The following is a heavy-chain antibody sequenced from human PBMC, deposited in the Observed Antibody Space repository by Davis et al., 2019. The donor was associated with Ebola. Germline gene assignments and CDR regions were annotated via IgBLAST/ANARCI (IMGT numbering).Heavy chain of an antibody. Sequence: SETLSLTCTVSGGSISSYYWSWIRQPPGKGLEWIGYIDYSGSPNYNPSLKSRVTMSVDTSKNQFSLKMSSVTAADTAVYYCARLPRGDHGMDVWGQGTTVTVSS. D-gene: IGHD3-10*01. J-gene: IGHJ6*02. CDR2: IDYSGSP. V-gene: IGHV4-59*01. CDR1: GGSISSYY. CDR3: ARLPRGDHGMDV.